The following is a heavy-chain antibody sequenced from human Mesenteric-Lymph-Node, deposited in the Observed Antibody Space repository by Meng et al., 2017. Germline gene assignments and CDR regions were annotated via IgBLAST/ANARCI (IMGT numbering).Heavy chain of an antibody. V-gene: IGHV3-30*04. Sequence: GESLKISCAASGFTFSSYAMHWVRQAPGKGLEWVAVISYDGSNKYYADSVKGRFTISRDNSKNTLYLQMNSLRAEDTAVYYCARDRYFDYWGQGTLVTVSS. J-gene: IGHJ4*02. CDR1: GFTFSSYA. CDR3: ARDRYFDY. CDR2: ISYDGSNK.